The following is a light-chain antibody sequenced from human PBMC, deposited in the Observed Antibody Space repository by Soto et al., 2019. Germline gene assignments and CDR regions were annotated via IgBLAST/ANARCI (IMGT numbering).Light chain of an antibody. CDR2: AAS. CDR1: QGISTY. CDR3: QQSYSTPIT. Sequence: DIQMTQSPSSLSASVGGRVTITCRASQGISTYLNWYQQKPGKAPKFLIYAASTLQSGVPSRFSGSGSGTDFTLTISSLQPEDFATYFCQQSYSTPITFGQGTRLEIK. V-gene: IGKV1-39*01. J-gene: IGKJ5*01.